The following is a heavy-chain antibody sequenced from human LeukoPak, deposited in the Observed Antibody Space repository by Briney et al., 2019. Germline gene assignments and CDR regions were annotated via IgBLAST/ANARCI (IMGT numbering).Heavy chain of an antibody. D-gene: IGHD3-22*01. Sequence: PGGSLRLSCAASGGTMDDYGMSWVRQAPGQGLEWVSGINWDGSNTYYAESVKGRFTISRDNAKNTVSLQMNSLRAEDTGVYYCARAPSEIGGYYPEYFRHWGQGTLVTVSS. CDR3: ARAPSEIGGYYPEYFRH. CDR1: GGTMDDYG. V-gene: IGHV3-20*04. CDR2: INWDGSNT. J-gene: IGHJ1*01.